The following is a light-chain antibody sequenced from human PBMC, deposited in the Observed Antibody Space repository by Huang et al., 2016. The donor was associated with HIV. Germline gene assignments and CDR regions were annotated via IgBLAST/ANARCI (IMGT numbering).Light chain of an antibody. CDR2: DTS. CDR3: QQRSSGVT. J-gene: IGKJ4*01. Sequence: IVLTQSPATLAWYPGERVTLSCRASQSVGNYIAWYKQHPGQSPKRLIYDTSNRATGTPVRFSGSGSGTDFTLTSSSLESEDFAVYYCQQRSSGVTFGGGTKVQVK. V-gene: IGKV3-11*01. CDR1: QSVGNY.